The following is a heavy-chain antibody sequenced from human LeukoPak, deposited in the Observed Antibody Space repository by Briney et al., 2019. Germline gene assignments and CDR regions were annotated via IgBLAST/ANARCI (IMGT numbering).Heavy chain of an antibody. CDR1: GFTFSSYS. CDR3: ARVRYQLLGRLFYGMDV. J-gene: IGHJ6*02. D-gene: IGHD2-2*01. V-gene: IGHV4-34*01. Sequence: GSLRLSCAASGFTFSSYSMNWIRQPPGKGLEWIGEINHSGSTNYNPSLKSRVTISVDTSKNQFSLKLSSVTAADTAVYYCARVRYQLLGRLFYGMDVWGQGTTVTVSS. CDR2: INHSGST.